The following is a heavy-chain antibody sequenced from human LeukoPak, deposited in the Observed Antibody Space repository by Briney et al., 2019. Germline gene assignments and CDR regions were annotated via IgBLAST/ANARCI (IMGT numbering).Heavy chain of an antibody. CDR1: GCSITGYY. D-gene: IGHD3-9*01. J-gene: IGHJ4*02. Sequence: SETLSLTCSFYGCSITGYYWSWIRQTPGRGLEWVGEIHYTGATSYNPSLKSRATISTDTSKNQFSLRLSSVTAADTAVYYCARGNILTGYCFDFWGQGALVTVSS. CDR3: ARGNILTGYCFDF. V-gene: IGHV4-34*01. CDR2: IHYTGAT.